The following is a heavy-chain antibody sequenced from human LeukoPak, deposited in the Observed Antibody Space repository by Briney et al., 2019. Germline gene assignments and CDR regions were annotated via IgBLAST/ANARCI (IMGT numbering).Heavy chain of an antibody. D-gene: IGHD2-2*01. Sequence: GGSLRLSCAASGFTFSSYWMSWVRRAPGKGLEWVANIKQDGSEKYYVDSVKGRFTISRDNAKNSLYLQMNSLRAEDTAVYYCARDLIVVVPAARVFDPWGQGTLVTVSS. J-gene: IGHJ5*02. V-gene: IGHV3-7*03. CDR3: ARDLIVVVPAARVFDP. CDR2: IKQDGSEK. CDR1: GFTFSSYW.